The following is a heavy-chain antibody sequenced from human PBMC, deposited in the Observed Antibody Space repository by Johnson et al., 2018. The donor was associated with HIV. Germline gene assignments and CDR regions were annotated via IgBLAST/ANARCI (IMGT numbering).Heavy chain of an antibody. CDR3: VRDDRPDGFDI. CDR1: GFTFSDYY. V-gene: IGHV3-66*02. D-gene: IGHD3-16*01. CDR2: VSSGGTS. Sequence: VQLVESGGGLVKPGGSLKLSFATSGFTFSDYYMSWIRQAPGKGLEWVSVVSSGGTSYYAASVRGRFTVSRDNSKNTLYLQMSSLRAEDTALYYCVRDDRPDGFDIWGQGTMVTVSS. J-gene: IGHJ3*02.